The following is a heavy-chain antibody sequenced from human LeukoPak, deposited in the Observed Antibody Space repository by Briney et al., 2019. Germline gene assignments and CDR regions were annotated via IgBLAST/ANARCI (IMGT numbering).Heavy chain of an antibody. Sequence: PGGSLRLSCAASGFTFSSYSMNWVRQAPGKGLEWVSSISTSSSYINYADSVKGRFTISRDNAKNSLYLQMNSLRAEDTAVYYCAKDLGIAVAPIDWSDPWGQGTLVTVSS. D-gene: IGHD6-19*01. CDR2: ISTSSSYI. CDR1: GFTFSSYS. V-gene: IGHV3-21*04. CDR3: AKDLGIAVAPIDWSDP. J-gene: IGHJ5*02.